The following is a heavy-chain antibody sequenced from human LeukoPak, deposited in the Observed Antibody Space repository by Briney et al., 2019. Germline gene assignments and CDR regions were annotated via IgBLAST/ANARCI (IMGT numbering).Heavy chain of an antibody. CDR2: IYYSGST. CDR3: ARVFEAVAGTGYYYYMDV. V-gene: IGHV4-59*01. CDR1: GGSISSYY. J-gene: IGHJ6*03. D-gene: IGHD6-19*01. Sequence: PSETLSLTCTVSGGSISSYYWSWIRQPPGKGLEWIGYIYYSGSTNYNPSLKSRVTISVDTSKNQFSLKPSSVTAADTAVYYCARVFEAVAGTGYYYYMDVWGKGTTVTVSS.